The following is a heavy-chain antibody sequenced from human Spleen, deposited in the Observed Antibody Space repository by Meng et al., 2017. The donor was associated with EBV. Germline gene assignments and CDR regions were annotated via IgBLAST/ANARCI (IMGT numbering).Heavy chain of an antibody. CDR2: IYESGST. CDR1: VGSISRSNW. Sequence: PQESGPCRVERWGAFPLTVGVSVGSISRSNWWSWVRQPPGKGLEWIGEIYESGSTNYNPSLESRVTVSIDKSKNQFSLKLSSVTAADTAVYYCARGTSRPSMYYFDYWGQGTLVTVSS. J-gene: IGHJ4*02. CDR3: ARGTSRPSMYYFDY. D-gene: IGHD6-13*01. V-gene: IGHV4-4*02.